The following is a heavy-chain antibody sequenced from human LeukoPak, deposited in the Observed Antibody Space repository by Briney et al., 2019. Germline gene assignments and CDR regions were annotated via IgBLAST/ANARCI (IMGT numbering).Heavy chain of an antibody. Sequence: GGSLRLSCAASGFTFSTYWMHWVRQAPGKGLVWVSLIYSDASSTSYADSVKGRFTISRDNAKNTLYLQMNSLRVEDTAVYYCARYGYDSGRGFDPWGQGILVTVST. CDR3: ARYGYDSGRGFDP. CDR1: GFTFSTYW. CDR2: IYSDASST. D-gene: IGHD3-10*01. V-gene: IGHV3-74*01. J-gene: IGHJ5*02.